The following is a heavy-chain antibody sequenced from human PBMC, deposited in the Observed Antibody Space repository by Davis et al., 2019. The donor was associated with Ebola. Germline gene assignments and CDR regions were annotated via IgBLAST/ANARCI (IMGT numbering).Heavy chain of an antibody. V-gene: IGHV3-33*01. CDR2: IWYDGSNK. J-gene: IGHJ4*02. CDR1: GFTFSSYG. Sequence: GESLKISCAASGFTFSSYGMHWVRQAPGKGLEWVAVIWYDGSNKYYADSVKGRFTISRDNSKNTLYLQMNSLRAEDTGVYYCARAAAGTWDFDYWGQGTLVTVSS. D-gene: IGHD6-13*01. CDR3: ARAAAGTWDFDY.